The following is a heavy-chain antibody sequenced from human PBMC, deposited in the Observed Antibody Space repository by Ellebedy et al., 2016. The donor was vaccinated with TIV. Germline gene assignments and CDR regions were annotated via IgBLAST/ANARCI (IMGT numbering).Heavy chain of an antibody. D-gene: IGHD3-3*01. J-gene: IGHJ6*02. Sequence: GGSLRLSCAASGFTVSSNYMSWVRQAPGKGLEWVSVIYSGGSTYYADSVKGRFTISRDNSKNTLYLQRNSLRAEDTAVYYCARDGTIFRDYGMDVWGQGTTVTVSS. CDR3: ARDGTIFRDYGMDV. CDR2: IYSGGST. CDR1: GFTVSSNY. V-gene: IGHV3-66*01.